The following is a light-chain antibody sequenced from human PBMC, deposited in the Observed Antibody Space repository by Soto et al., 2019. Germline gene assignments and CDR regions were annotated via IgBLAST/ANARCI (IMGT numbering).Light chain of an antibody. CDR1: QSVISSS. Sequence: EIVLTQSPGTLSLSPGERATLSCRASQSVISSSLAWYQQRPGQAPRLLIYGASIRATGIPDRFSGSGFGTDFTLTISRLEPEDFAVYYCQQYGSSPLTFGGGTKVDIK. J-gene: IGKJ4*01. V-gene: IGKV3-20*01. CDR3: QQYGSSPLT. CDR2: GAS.